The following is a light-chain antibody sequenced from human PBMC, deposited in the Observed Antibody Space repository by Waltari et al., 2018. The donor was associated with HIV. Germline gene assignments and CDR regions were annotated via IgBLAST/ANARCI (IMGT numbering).Light chain of an antibody. J-gene: IGKJ3*01. CDR1: QDISSY. Sequence: DIQMTRSPSSLSASVGDRVTITCQASQDISSYLNWYQQKPGKAPKLLIYDASDLETGVPSRFSGSGSGTDFTFTISSLQPADIATYYCQQYENVPVTFGPGTKVEIK. CDR2: DAS. V-gene: IGKV1-33*01. CDR3: QQYENVPVT.